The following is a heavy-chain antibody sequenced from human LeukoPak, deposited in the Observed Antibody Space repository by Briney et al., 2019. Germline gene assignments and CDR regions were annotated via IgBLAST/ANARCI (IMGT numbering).Heavy chain of an antibody. CDR1: GYTFTGYY. D-gene: IGHD3-10*02. J-gene: IGHJ4*02. Sequence: ASVKASCKASGYTFTGYYMHWVRQAPGQGLEWMGWINPNSGGTNYAQKFQGRVTMTRDTSISTAYMELSRLRSDDTAVYYCARDFLGSGSYSPFDYWGQGTLVTVSS. CDR2: INPNSGGT. V-gene: IGHV1-2*02. CDR3: ARDFLGSGSYSPFDY.